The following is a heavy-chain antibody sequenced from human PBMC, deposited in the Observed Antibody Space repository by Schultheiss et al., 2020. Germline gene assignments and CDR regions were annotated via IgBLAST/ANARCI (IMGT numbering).Heavy chain of an antibody. D-gene: IGHD3-10*01. V-gene: IGHV3-33*01. CDR1: GFTFSSYG. CDR2: IWYDGSNK. Sequence: GESLKISCAASGFTFSSYGMHWVRQAPGKGLEWVAVIWYDGSNKYYADSVKGRFTISRDNSKNTLYLQMNSLRAEDTAVYYCARDHYGSGSYVSWFDPWGQGTLVTVSS. CDR3: ARDHYGSGSYVSWFDP. J-gene: IGHJ5*02.